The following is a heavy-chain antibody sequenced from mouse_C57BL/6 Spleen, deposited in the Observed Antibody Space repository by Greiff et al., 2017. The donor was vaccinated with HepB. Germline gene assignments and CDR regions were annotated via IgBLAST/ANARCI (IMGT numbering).Heavy chain of an antibody. CDR3: ARSYNYYGSSSSYFDY. CDR1: GYTFTSYG. D-gene: IGHD1-1*01. J-gene: IGHJ2*01. V-gene: IGHV1-81*01. Sequence: QVQLKESGAELARPGASVKLSCKASGYTFTSYGISWVKQRTGQGLEWIGEIYPRSGNTYYNEKFKGKATLTADKSSSTAYMELRSLTSEDSAVYFCARSYNYYGSSSSYFDYWGQGTTLTVSS. CDR2: IYPRSGNT.